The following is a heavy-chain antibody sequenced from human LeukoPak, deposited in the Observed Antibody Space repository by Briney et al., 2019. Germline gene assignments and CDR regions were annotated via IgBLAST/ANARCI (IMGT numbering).Heavy chain of an antibody. CDR2: IYYSGST. J-gene: IGHJ4*02. CDR1: GGSISSYD. V-gene: IGHV4-59*01. D-gene: IGHD3-9*01. CDR3: ARGSQGTHYDILTYFDY. Sequence: SETLSLTCTVSGGSISSYDWSWIRHPPGKGLEWIGYIYYSGSTNYNPSLKSRVTISVDTSKNQFSLKLSSVTAADTAVYYCARGSQGTHYDILTYFDYWGQGTLVTVSS.